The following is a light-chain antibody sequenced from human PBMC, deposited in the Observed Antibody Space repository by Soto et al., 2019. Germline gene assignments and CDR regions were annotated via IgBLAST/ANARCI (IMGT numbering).Light chain of an antibody. CDR1: RSDVGSYSH. CDR3: CSNTASHTGI. V-gene: IGLV2-11*01. Sequence: QSALTQPRSVSGSPGQSVTISCTGTRSDVGSYSHVSWYQQHPGKAPKLMIYDVSRRPSGVPDRFSGSKSANTASLTISGLQADDEADYYCCSNTASHTGIFGGGTKLTVL. J-gene: IGLJ2*01. CDR2: DVS.